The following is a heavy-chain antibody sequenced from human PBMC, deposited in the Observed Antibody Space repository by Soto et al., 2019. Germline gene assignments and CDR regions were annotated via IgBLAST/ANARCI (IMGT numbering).Heavy chain of an antibody. Sequence: EVQLVESGGGLVQPGGSLRLSCAASGFTFSFYWMHWVRQAPGKGPVWVSRIDNAGSSARYADSVKGRFTISRDNAKNTVYLQMNSLRAEDTAVYYCTRVGGSVSGMDVWGQGTTVTVSS. D-gene: IGHD1-26*01. CDR3: TRVGGSVSGMDV. J-gene: IGHJ6*02. V-gene: IGHV3-74*01. CDR1: GFTFSFYW. CDR2: IDNAGSSA.